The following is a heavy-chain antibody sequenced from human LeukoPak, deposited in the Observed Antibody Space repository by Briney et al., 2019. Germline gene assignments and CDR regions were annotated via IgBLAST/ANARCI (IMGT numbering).Heavy chain of an antibody. CDR1: GGSISSSSHY. Sequence: SETLSLTCTVSGGSISSSSHYWGWIRQPPGKGLEWIGSIYYIGSTYYNPSLKSRLTISMDTSKTHFSLRLKSVTAADTAIYYCARLDSFFIQKAGFDSWGQGTLVTVSS. D-gene: IGHD5-18*01. CDR3: ARLDSFFIQKAGFDS. CDR2: IYYIGST. J-gene: IGHJ4*02. V-gene: IGHV4-39*02.